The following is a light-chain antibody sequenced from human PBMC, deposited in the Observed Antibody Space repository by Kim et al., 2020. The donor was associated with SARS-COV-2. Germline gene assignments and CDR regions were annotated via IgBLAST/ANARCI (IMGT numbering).Light chain of an antibody. J-gene: IGLJ1*01. V-gene: IGLV2-11*03. CDR1: RSDVAGHIY. CDR2: NVN. Sequence: GQSVTISCTGSRSDVAGHIYVSWYQQHPGKAPKLLLSNVNKRPAGVPDRFSGSKSGYTASLTISGLRDEDEADYFCCSYAGSYTFVFGTGTKVTVL. CDR3: CSYAGSYTFV.